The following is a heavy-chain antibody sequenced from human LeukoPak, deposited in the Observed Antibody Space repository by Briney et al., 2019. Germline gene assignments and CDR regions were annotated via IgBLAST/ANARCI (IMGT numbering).Heavy chain of an antibody. D-gene: IGHD5-18*01. Sequence: GGSLRLSCAASGFTFSSYAMHWVRQAPGKGLEWVAVISYDGSNKYYADSVEGRFTISRDNSKNTLYLQMNSLRAEDTAVYYCARDPELQLKGYYFDYWGQGTLVTVSS. CDR2: ISYDGSNK. J-gene: IGHJ4*02. V-gene: IGHV3-30*04. CDR3: ARDPELQLKGYYFDY. CDR1: GFTFSSYA.